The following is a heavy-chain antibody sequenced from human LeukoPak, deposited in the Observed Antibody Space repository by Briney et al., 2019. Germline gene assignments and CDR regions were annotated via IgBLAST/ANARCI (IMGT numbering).Heavy chain of an antibody. Sequence: SVKVSCKASGGTFSSYANSWVRQAPGQGLEWMGGIIPIFGTANYAQKFQGRVTITADESTSTAYMELSSLRSEDTAVYYCARVKGTGDFWSGYHWNAYYYCGMDVWGQGTTVTVSS. J-gene: IGHJ6*02. D-gene: IGHD3-3*01. CDR2: IIPIFGTA. V-gene: IGHV1-69*13. CDR3: ARVKGTGDFWSGYHWNAYYYCGMDV. CDR1: GGTFSSYA.